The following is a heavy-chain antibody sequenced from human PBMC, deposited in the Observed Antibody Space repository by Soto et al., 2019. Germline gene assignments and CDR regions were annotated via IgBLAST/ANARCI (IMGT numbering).Heavy chain of an antibody. D-gene: IGHD1-26*01. Sequence: SETLSLTCTVSGGSISSSSYYWGWIRQPPGKGLEWIGSIYYSGSTYYNPSLKSRVTISVDTSKNQFSLKLSSVTAADTAVYYCARRGWSYGFDYWGQGTLVTVSS. CDR1: GGSISSSSYY. J-gene: IGHJ4*02. V-gene: IGHV4-39*01. CDR2: IYYSGST. CDR3: ARRGWSYGFDY.